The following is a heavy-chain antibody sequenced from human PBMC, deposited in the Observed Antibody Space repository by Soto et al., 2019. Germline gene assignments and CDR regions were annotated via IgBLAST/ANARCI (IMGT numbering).Heavy chain of an antibody. V-gene: IGHV3-30*18. J-gene: IGHJ6*02. Sequence: GGNVRLSCAAYGLTLSSYGMHWARQAPGKGLEWVAVISYDGRNKYYADSVKGRFTISRDNSKNTLYLQMSSLRAEDTAVYYCVKDGSSGWPYYYGLDVWGQGTTVTVSS. D-gene: IGHD6-19*01. CDR2: ISYDGRNK. CDR3: VKDGSSGWPYYYGLDV. CDR1: GLTLSSYG.